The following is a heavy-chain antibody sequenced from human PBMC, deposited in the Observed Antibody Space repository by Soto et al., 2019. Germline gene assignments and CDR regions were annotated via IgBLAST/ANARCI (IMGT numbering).Heavy chain of an antibody. V-gene: IGHV3-11*06. CDR2: ISSSSSYT. CDR1: GFTFSDYY. J-gene: IGHJ3*02. CDR3: ARDTYYDDSSCYWGHAFDI. Sequence: GRSLRLSCAASGFTFSDYYMSCIRQAPGKGLEWVSYISSSSSYTNYADSVKGRFTISRDNAKNSLYLQMNSLRAEDTAVYYFARDTYYDDSSCYWGHAFDIWVEGTMVTIS. D-gene: IGHD3-22*01.